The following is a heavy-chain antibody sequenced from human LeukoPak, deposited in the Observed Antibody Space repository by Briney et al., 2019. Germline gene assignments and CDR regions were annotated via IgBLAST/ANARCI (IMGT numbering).Heavy chain of an antibody. CDR1: GFTFSSFA. J-gene: IGHJ4*02. D-gene: IGHD3-22*01. V-gene: IGHV3-23*01. CDR3: AKDPYYYDSSGYYPTFDY. CDR2: ISGSGGST. Sequence: GGSLRLSCAASGFTFSSFAMTWVRQAPGKGLEWVSAISGSGGSTYYADSVKGRFTISRDNSKNTLYLQMNSLRAEDTAVYYCAKDPYYYDSSGYYPTFDYWGQGTLVTVSS.